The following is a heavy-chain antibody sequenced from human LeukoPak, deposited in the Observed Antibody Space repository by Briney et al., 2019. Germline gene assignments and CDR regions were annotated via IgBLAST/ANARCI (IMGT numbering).Heavy chain of an antibody. V-gene: IGHV4-4*07. Sequence: SETLSLTCSVSGDSITNYYWNWIRQPAGKGLEWIGRIYSSGTTNYNPSLKSRVTISVDTSKNQISLNLNSVTAADTAMYFCAREKQPWDNFGVVKRYFDLWGRGTLVAVSS. CDR1: GDSITNYY. J-gene: IGHJ2*01. CDR2: IYSSGTT. CDR3: AREKQPWDNFGVVKRYFDL. D-gene: IGHD3-3*01.